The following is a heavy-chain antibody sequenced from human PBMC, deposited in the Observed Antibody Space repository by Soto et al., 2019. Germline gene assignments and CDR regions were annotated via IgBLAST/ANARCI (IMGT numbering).Heavy chain of an antibody. Sequence: PSETLSLTCTVSGGSISSYYWSWIRQPPGKGLEWIGYIYYSGSTNYNPSLKSRVTISVDTYKNQFSLKLSSVNAADTAVYYCARDKSFKGVPGGSWFDPWGQGTLVTVSS. CDR3: ARDKSFKGVPGGSWFDP. D-gene: IGHD2-15*01. V-gene: IGHV4-59*01. CDR2: IYYSGST. J-gene: IGHJ5*02. CDR1: GGSISSYY.